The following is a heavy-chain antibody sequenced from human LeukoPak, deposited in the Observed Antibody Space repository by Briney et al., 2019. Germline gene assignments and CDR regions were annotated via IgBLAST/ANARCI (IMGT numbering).Heavy chain of an antibody. CDR3: ARSIPAAMTGYYYYYMDV. CDR1: GGSISSYY. D-gene: IGHD2-2*01. CDR2: IYTSGST. J-gene: IGHJ6*03. V-gene: IGHV4-4*07. Sequence: SETLSLTCTVSGGSISSYYWSWIRQPAGKGLEWIGRIYTSGSTNYNPSRKSRVTMSVDTSKNQFSLKLSSVTAADTAVYYCARSIPAAMTGYYYYYMDVWGKGTTVTVSS.